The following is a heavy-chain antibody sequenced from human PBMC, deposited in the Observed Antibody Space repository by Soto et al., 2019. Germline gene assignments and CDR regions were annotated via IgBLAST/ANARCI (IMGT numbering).Heavy chain of an antibody. CDR3: AKGSEVLWFGESDP. CDR2: ISGSGGST. D-gene: IGHD3-10*01. J-gene: IGHJ5*02. Sequence: GESLKISCAASGFTFSSYAMSWVRQAPGKGLEWVSAISGSGGSTYYADSVKGRFTISRDNSKNTLYLQMNSLRAEDTAVYYCAKGSEVLWFGESDPWGQGTLVTVSS. CDR1: GFTFSSYA. V-gene: IGHV3-23*01.